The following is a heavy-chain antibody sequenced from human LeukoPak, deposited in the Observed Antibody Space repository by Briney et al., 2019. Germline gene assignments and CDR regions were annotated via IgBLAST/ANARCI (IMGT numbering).Heavy chain of an antibody. CDR2: ISGSVVTT. CDR1: GFTFSSYS. V-gene: IGHV3-23*01. D-gene: IGHD3-22*01. Sequence: PGGSLRLSCAASGFTFSSYSMNWVRQAPGKGLEWVSAISGSVVTTYYADSVKGRFTISRDNSKNTLYLQMNSLRAEDTAVYYCAKADSSGYYSYFQHWGQGTLVTVSS. J-gene: IGHJ1*01. CDR3: AKADSSGYYSYFQH.